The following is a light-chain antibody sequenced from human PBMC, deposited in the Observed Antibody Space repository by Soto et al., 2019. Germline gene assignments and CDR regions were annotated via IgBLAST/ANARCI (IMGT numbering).Light chain of an antibody. J-gene: IGKJ3*01. CDR3: QQRSNRGFT. CDR2: DAS. Sequence: EIVLTQSPATLSWSPGERATLSCRASQSVSSYLAWYQQKPGQAPRLLIYDASNRATGIPARFSGSGSGTDFTLTISSLEPEDFAVYYCQQRSNRGFTFGPGTKVDIK. CDR1: QSVSSY. V-gene: IGKV3-11*01.